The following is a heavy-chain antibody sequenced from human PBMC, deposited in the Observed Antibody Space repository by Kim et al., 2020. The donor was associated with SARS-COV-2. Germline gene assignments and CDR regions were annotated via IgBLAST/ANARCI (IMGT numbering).Heavy chain of an antibody. J-gene: IGHJ2*01. V-gene: IGHV1-69*13. CDR2: IIPIFGTA. CDR3: ARDLGYYGSGSRYWYFDL. Sequence: SVKVSCKASGGTFSSYAISWVRQAPGQGLEWMGGIIPIFGTANYAQKFQGRVTITADESTSTAYMELSSLRSEDTAVYYCARDLGYYGSGSRYWYFDLWGRGTLVTVSS. D-gene: IGHD3-10*01. CDR1: GGTFSSYA.